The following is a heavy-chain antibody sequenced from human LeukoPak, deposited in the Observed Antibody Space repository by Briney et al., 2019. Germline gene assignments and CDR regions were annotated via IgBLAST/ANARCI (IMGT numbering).Heavy chain of an antibody. CDR1: GFTCTSSG. D-gene: IGHD5-12*01. CDR3: AADHLDNSGYDFIFDY. Sequence: GTSVKVSCKSSGFTCTSSGVQWVRQARGQRLELIGLIVVGSGNTNYAQKFQERVTITRDMSTSTAYMELSSLRSEDTAVYYCAADHLDNSGYDFIFDYWGQGTLVTVSS. V-gene: IGHV1-58*01. J-gene: IGHJ4*02. CDR2: IVVGSGNT.